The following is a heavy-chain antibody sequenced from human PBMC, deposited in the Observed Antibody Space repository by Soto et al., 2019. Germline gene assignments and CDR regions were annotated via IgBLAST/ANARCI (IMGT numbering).Heavy chain of an antibody. J-gene: IGHJ5*02. D-gene: IGHD2-15*01. CDR3: AGLWGGGGPVCRPDNGCSP. V-gene: IGHV1-69*13. Sequence: SVQVSCKTSGDTFSSHAISWVRQAPGQGLEWMGGIIPIYGTTNYAQKFQDRVTITADASTSTAYMELSSLRSDDTAVYYCAGLWGGGGPVCRPDNGCSPRGQG. CDR1: GDTFSSHA. CDR2: IIPIYGTT.